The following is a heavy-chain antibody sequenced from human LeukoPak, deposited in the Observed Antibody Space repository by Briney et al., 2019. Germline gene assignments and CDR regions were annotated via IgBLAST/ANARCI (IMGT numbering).Heavy chain of an antibody. Sequence: ASVKVSYKASRYTFTGYYMHWVRQAPGQGLEWMGWINPNSGDTNYAQKFQDRVTVTRDTSISTAYMELSGLTSDDTAVYYCARGGKYSSSWAIFYWGQGTLVTVSS. CDR1: RYTFTGYY. V-gene: IGHV1-2*02. CDR3: ARGGKYSSSWAIFY. J-gene: IGHJ4*02. D-gene: IGHD6-13*01. CDR2: INPNSGDT.